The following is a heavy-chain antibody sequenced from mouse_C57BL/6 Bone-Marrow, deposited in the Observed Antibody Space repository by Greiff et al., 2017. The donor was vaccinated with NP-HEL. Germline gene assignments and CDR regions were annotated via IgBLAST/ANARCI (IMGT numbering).Heavy chain of an antibody. CDR2: IDPENGDT. D-gene: IGHD1-1*01. V-gene: IGHV14-4*01. J-gene: IGHJ3*01. Sequence: EVQLKESGAELVRPGASVKLSCTASGFNIKDDYMHWVKQRPEQGLEWIGWIDPENGDTEYASKFQGKATITADTSSNTAYLQLSSLTSEDTAVYYCTDYGFAYWGQGTLVTVSA. CDR1: GFNIKDDY. CDR3: TDYGFAY.